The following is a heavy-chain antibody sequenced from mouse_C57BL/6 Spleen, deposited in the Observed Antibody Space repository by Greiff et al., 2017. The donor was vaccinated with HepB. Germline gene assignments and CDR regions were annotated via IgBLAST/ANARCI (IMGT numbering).Heavy chain of an antibody. CDR3: ARKCPRYYGPLAY. V-gene: IGHV1-69*01. D-gene: IGHD2-1*01. CDR1: GYTFTSYW. CDR2: IDPSDSYT. Sequence: QVHVKQPGAELVMPGASVKLSCKASGYTFTSYWMHWVKQRPGQGLEWIGEIDPSDSYTNYNQKFKGKSTLTVDKSSSTAYMQLSSLTSADSAVYCCARKCPRYYGPLAYWGQGTLVTVSA. J-gene: IGHJ3*01.